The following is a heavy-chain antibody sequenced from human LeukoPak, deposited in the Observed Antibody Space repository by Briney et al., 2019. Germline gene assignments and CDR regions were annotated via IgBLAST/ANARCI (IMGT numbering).Heavy chain of an antibody. Sequence: GGSLRLSCAASGFTFRSYEMNGVRQAPGKGLEWVAYISSSSSTIYYADSVKGGFTISRDNAKNTLYLQMNSLRAEDTAVYYCARGRNYYDSSPAAFDIWGQRTMVTVSS. CDR3: ARGRNYYDSSPAAFDI. CDR2: ISSSSSTI. V-gene: IGHV3-48*03. D-gene: IGHD3-22*01. J-gene: IGHJ3*02. CDR1: GFTFRSYE.